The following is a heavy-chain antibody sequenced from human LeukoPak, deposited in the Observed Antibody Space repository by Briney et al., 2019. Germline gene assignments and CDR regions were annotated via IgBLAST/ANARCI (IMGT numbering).Heavy chain of an antibody. CDR2: INAGNGNT. CDR3: AGSVVAATQIGFDY. Sequence: ASVKVSCKASGGTFSSYAISWVRQAPGQGLEWMGWINAGNGNTKYSQKFQGRVTITRDTSASTAYMELSSLRSEDTAVYYCAGSVVAATQIGFDYWGQGTLVTVSS. CDR1: GGTFSSYA. D-gene: IGHD2-15*01. V-gene: IGHV1-3*01. J-gene: IGHJ4*02.